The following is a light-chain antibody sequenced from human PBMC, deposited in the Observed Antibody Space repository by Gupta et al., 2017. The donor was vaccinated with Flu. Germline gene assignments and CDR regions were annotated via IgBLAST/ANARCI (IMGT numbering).Light chain of an antibody. V-gene: IGKV3-20*01. CDR1: QSISSDH. J-gene: IGKJ5*01. Sequence: EIVLTQSPSTLSLSPGDRATLSCRASQSISSDHLVWYQQRLGQAPRLLIYGLSTRPSGIPDRFSAGGSGTDFTLTISRLEPEDFAVYHCQYYGTSPITFGQGTRLDIK. CDR3: QYYGTSPIT. CDR2: GLS.